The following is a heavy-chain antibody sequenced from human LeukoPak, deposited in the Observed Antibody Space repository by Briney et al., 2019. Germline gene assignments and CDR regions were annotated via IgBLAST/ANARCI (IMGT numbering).Heavy chain of an antibody. CDR1: GYTFTGYY. CDR2: INPNSGGT. CDR3: ARENGEGSSWTNWFDP. D-gene: IGHD6-13*01. J-gene: IGHJ5*02. Sequence: ASVKVSCKASGYTFTGYYMHWVRQAPGQGLEWMGWINPNSGGTNYAQKFQGRVTMTSDTSISTAYMELSRLRSDDTAVYYCARENGEGSSWTNWFDPWGQGTLVTVSS. V-gene: IGHV1-2*02.